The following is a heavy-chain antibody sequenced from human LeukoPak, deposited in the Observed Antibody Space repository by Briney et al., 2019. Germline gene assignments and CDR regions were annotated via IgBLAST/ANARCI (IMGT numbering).Heavy chain of an antibody. CDR3: ARDRSLYTSSWYYFDY. V-gene: IGHV3-33*01. CDR1: GFTFSSYG. D-gene: IGHD6-13*01. Sequence: PGGSLRLSCTASGFTFSSYGMHWVRQAPGKGLEWVAVIWNDGSNKYYADSVKGRFTISRDNSKNTLYLQMNSLRAEDTAVYYCARDRSLYTSSWYYFDYWGQGTLVTVSS. CDR2: IWNDGSNK. J-gene: IGHJ4*02.